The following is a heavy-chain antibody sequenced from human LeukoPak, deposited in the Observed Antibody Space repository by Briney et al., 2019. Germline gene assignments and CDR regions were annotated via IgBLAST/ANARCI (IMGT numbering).Heavy chain of an antibody. CDR1: GGSIRSYY. V-gene: IGHV4-59*08. Sequence: SETLSLTCTVSGGSIRSYYWSWIRQPPGKGLEWIGYIYYSGSTNHNPSLKSRVTMSVDTSKNQFSLKLTSVTAADTAVYYCAGAKIGVAGFFDNWGQGTLVTVFS. J-gene: IGHJ4*02. CDR3: AGAKIGVAGFFDN. CDR2: IYYSGST. D-gene: IGHD6-19*01.